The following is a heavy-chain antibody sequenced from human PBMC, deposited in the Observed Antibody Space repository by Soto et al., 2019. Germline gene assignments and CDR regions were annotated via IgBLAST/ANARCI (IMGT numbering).Heavy chain of an antibody. CDR1: GYTFTSYA. V-gene: IGHV1-3*01. CDR3: ARDPIYDSSGYHYVEYKLFDP. D-gene: IGHD3-22*01. J-gene: IGHJ5*02. Sequence: ASVKASCKASGYTFTSYAMHWVRQAPGQRLEWMGWINVGNGNTKYSQKFQGRVTITRDTSASTAYMELSSLRSEDTAVYYCARDPIYDSSGYHYVEYKLFDPWGQGTLVIVSS. CDR2: INVGNGNT.